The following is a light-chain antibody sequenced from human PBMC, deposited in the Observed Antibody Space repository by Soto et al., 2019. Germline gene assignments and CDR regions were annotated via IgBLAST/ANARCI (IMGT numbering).Light chain of an antibody. J-gene: IGLJ1*01. CDR2: VVS. CDR3: CSYTTRTTYV. CDR1: SSDVGGYNY. V-gene: IGLV2-14*01. Sequence: QSALAQPTSVSGSPGQSIAISCTGTSSDVGGYNYVSWHQQHPGKAPKVLISVVSNRPSGVSNRFSGSKSGNTASLTISGLQAEDEADYYCCSYTTRTTYVFGTGTKLTVL.